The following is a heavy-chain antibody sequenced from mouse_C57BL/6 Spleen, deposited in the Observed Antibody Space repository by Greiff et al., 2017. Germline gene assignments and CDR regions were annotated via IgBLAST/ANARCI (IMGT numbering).Heavy chain of an antibody. CDR3: ARSYDYEYFDV. CDR2: IDPSDSYT. V-gene: IGHV1-69*01. J-gene: IGHJ1*03. D-gene: IGHD2-4*01. Sequence: QQSCKASGYTFTSYWMHWVKQRPGQGLEWIGEIDPSDSYTNYNQKFKGKSTLTVDKSSSTAYMQLSSLTSEDSAVYYCARSYDYEYFDVWGTGTTVTVSS. CDR1: GYTFTSYW.